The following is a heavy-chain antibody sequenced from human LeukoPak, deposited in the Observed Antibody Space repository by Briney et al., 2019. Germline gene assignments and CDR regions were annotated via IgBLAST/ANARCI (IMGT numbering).Heavy chain of an antibody. J-gene: IGHJ6*03. CDR1: GGSISSSNYY. CDR3: ARDAGGDHTLYYYMDV. CDR2: IYTSEST. Sequence: SETLSLTCSVSGGSISSSNYYWSWIRQPAGKGLEWIGRIYTSESTNYNPSLKSRVTISVDTSKNQFSLKLSSVTAADTAVYYCARDAGGDHTLYYYMDVWGKGTTVTVSS. V-gene: IGHV4-61*02. D-gene: IGHD4-17*01.